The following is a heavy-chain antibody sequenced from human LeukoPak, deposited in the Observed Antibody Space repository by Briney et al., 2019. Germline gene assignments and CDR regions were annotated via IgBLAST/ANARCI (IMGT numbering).Heavy chain of an antibody. J-gene: IGHJ4*02. CDR3: AKGVDWDYYDRSGRGDY. Sequence: AGGSLRLFCAASGFTFSCYWMSWVRQPPGRGLEGVANIKQDGSEKYYVDSVKGRFTISRDNAKNSLYLQMNSLRAEDTAVYYCAKGVDWDYYDRSGRGDYWGQGTLVTVSS. CDR2: IKQDGSEK. CDR1: GFTFSCYW. V-gene: IGHV3-7*01. D-gene: IGHD3-22*01.